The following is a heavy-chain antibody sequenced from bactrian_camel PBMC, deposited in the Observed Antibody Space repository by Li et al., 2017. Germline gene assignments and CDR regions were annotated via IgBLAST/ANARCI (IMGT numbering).Heavy chain of an antibody. CDR3: AADGATWKAGWWLVDEFEN. Sequence: HVQLVESGGGLVQAGGSMRLSCAASGLTTTHNAVAWFRQSPGKEREGVAVFIGHGTAYYGDFVKGRFTISLDNAKSTVYLHMTNLNPEDTAMYYCAADGATWKAGWWLVDEFENRGQGTQVTVS. CDR2: FIGHGTA. V-gene: IGHV3S53*01. J-gene: IGHJ4*01. D-gene: IGHD2*01. CDR1: GLTTTHNA.